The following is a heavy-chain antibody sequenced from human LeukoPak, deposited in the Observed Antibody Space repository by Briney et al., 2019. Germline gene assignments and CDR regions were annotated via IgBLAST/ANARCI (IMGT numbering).Heavy chain of an antibody. CDR3: ARGAYGSGSYYNPAYYYYMDV. CDR1: GYTFTSYA. J-gene: IGHJ6*03. CDR2: INTNTGNP. D-gene: IGHD3-10*01. V-gene: IGHV7-4-1*02. Sequence: ASVKVSCKASGYTFTSYAMNWVRQAPGQGLEWMGWINTNTGNPTYAQGFTGRFVFSLDTSVSTAYLQISSLKAEDTAVYYCARGAYGSGSYYNPAYYYYMDVWGKGTTVTVSS.